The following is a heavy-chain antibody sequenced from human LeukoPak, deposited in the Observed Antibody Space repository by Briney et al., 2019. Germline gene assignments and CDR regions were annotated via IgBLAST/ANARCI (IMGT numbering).Heavy chain of an antibody. CDR1: GFIFSTYA. J-gene: IGHJ4*02. V-gene: IGHV3-23*01. CDR3: AKYGYSSTWSQPNFDY. D-gene: IGHD6-13*01. CDR2: ISGSGGST. Sequence: GGSLRLSCAASGFIFSTYAMSWVRQAPGKGLEWVSAISGSGGSTYYADSVKGRFTISRDNSKNTLSLQMNSLRAEDTALYYCAKYGYSSTWSQPNFDYWGQGARVTVSS.